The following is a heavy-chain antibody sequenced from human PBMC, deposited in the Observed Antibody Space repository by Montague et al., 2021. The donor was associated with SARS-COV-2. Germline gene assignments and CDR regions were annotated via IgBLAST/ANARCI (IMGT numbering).Heavy chain of an antibody. CDR1: GDPVSNDSYY. J-gene: IGHJ5*02. CDR3: ARSGMIRGVCTSWFDP. V-gene: IGHV4-39*01. D-gene: IGHD3-10*01. Sequence: SETLSLTCTVSGDPVSNDSYYWGWLRQSPGKGLEWIGTIYFLGNTYYSPSLKSRVTMSVDTSKNQLSLRLTSVTASDTAMYYCARSGMIRGVCTSWFDPWGQGTLVTVSS. CDR2: IYFLGNT.